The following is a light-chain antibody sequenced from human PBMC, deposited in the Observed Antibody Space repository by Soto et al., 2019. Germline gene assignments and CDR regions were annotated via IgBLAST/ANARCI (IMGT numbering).Light chain of an antibody. V-gene: IGKV3-11*01. CDR1: QSLSSY. CDR2: DAS. J-gene: IGKJ4*01. CDR3: QQRSNWLT. Sequence: EIVLTQSPATLSLSPGERATLSCRASQSLSSYLAWYQQKPGQAPRLLIYDASNRATGIPARFSGSGSGTDFTLTIRSLEPEDFAVYYCQQRSNWLTFGGGTKVEIK.